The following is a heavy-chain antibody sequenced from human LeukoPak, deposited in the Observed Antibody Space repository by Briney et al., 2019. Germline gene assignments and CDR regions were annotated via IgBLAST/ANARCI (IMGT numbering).Heavy chain of an antibody. V-gene: IGHV4-4*07. D-gene: IGHD6-19*01. CDR1: GGSISYYY. J-gene: IGHJ4*02. Sequence: PSETLSLTCTVSGGSISYYYWTWIRQPARKGLEWIGRIHSSGSTNYNPSLKSRVTMSVDTSKNQFSLRLSSVTAADTAVYYCARDPHGSSGWYDYWGQGILVTVSS. CDR3: ARDPHGSSGWYDY. CDR2: IHSSGST.